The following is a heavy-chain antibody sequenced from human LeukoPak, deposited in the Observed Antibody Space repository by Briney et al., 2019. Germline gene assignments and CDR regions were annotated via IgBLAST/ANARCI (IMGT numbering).Heavy chain of an antibody. D-gene: IGHD2/OR15-2a*01. V-gene: IGHV3-74*01. J-gene: IGHJ4*02. CDR1: GFVFSNFV. CDR2: IPTDDNPT. Sequence: GGSLRLSCAASGFVFSNFVMHWVRQALGKGLVWVSRIPTDDNPTNYADFVQGRFTISRDNAKNTVYLQMSNLRAEDTAVYYCARDHYFKIDYWGQGTLVTVSS. CDR3: ARDHYFKIDY.